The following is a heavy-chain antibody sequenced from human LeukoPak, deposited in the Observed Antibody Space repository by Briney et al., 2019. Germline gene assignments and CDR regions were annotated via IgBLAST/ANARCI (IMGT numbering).Heavy chain of an antibody. J-gene: IGHJ4*02. V-gene: IGHV4-39*07. Sequence: SETLSLTCTVSGGSISSSSYYWSWIRQPPGKGLEWIGEINHSGSTNYNPSLKSRVTISVDTSKNQFSLKLSSVTAADTAVYYCARAPLKYYYDSSGYYDYWGQGTLVTVSS. CDR3: ARAPLKYYYDSSGYYDY. CDR2: INHSGST. CDR1: GGSISSSSYY. D-gene: IGHD3-22*01.